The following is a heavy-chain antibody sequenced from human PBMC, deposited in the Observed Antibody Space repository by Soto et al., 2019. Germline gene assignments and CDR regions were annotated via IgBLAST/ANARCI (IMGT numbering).Heavy chain of an antibody. Sequence: SETLSLTCTVSGGSISSSSYYWSWIRQPPGKGLEWIAEIKYSGSTNYNPSLKSRVTISLDTSKNQFSLTLSSVTAADTAVYYCARSGYSYGLGRGKNWFDPWGQGTLVTVSS. CDR3: ARSGYSYGLGRGKNWFDP. CDR2: IKYSGST. V-gene: IGHV4-39*07. D-gene: IGHD5-18*01. J-gene: IGHJ5*02. CDR1: GGSISSSSYY.